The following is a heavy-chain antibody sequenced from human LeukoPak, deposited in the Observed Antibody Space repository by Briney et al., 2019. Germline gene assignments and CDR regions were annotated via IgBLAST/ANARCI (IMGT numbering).Heavy chain of an antibody. V-gene: IGHV5-51*01. Sequence: GESLKISCKGSGYSFTSYWIGWVRQMPGKGLGWMGIIYPGDSDTRYSPSFQGQVTISADKSINTAYLQWSSLKASDTAMYYCARRDYYGSGSYYPLRHWGQGTLVTVSS. CDR1: GYSFTSYW. CDR3: ARRDYYGSGSYYPLRH. J-gene: IGHJ4*02. CDR2: IYPGDSDT. D-gene: IGHD3-10*01.